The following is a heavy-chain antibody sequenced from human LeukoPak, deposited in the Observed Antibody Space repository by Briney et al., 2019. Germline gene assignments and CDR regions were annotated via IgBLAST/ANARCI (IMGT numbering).Heavy chain of an antibody. D-gene: IGHD3-10*01. V-gene: IGHV4-59*01. CDR3: ARGFLGMVDY. CDR1: GGSISSYY. J-gene: IGHJ4*02. Sequence: TASETLSLTCTVSGGSISSYYWSWIRQPPGKGLEWIGYIYYSGNTNYNPSLKSRVTISVDTSKNQFSLKLSSVTAADTAVYYCARGFLGMVDYWGQGTLVTVSS. CDR2: IYYSGNT.